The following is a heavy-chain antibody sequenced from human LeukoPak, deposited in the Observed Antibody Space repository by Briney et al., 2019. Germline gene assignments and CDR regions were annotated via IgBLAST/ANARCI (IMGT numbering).Heavy chain of an antibody. J-gene: IGHJ2*01. CDR1: GGSISSSSYY. V-gene: IGHV4-39*07. CDR2: IYYSGST. Sequence: ASETLSLTCTVSGGSISSSSYYWGWIRQPPGKGLEWIVSIYYSGSTYYHPSLKSRVTISVDTSKNQFSLKLSTVTAADTAVYYCAREISPGDDDYGDYQGYFDLWGRGTLVTVSS. D-gene: IGHD4-17*01. CDR3: AREISPGDDDYGDYQGYFDL.